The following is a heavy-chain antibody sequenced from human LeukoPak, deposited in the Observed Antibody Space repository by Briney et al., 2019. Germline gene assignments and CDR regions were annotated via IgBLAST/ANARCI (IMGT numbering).Heavy chain of an antibody. CDR2: ISYDGSNK. CDR1: GFTFSSYG. D-gene: IGHD6-6*01. V-gene: IGHV3-30*18. CDR3: AKEAHARAHFDY. J-gene: IGHJ4*02. Sequence: PGGSLRLSCAASGFTFSSYGMHWVRQAPGKGLEWVAVISYDGSNKYYADSVKGRFTISRDNSKNTLYLQMNSLRAEDTAVYYCAKEAHARAHFDYWGQGTLVTVSS.